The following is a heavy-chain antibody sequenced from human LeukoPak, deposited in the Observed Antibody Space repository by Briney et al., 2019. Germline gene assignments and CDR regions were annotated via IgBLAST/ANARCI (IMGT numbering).Heavy chain of an antibody. D-gene: IGHD2/OR15-2a*01. CDR3: VSFYETY. CDR1: GNYG. Sequence: GGSLRLSCAASGNYGMHWVRQVPGKGLVWVSHINSDGSWTSYADSVKGRFTISKDNAKDTVYLQMNSLRAEDTAVYYCVSFYETYWGRGTLVTVSS. V-gene: IGHV3-74*01. J-gene: IGHJ4*02. CDR2: INSDGSWT.